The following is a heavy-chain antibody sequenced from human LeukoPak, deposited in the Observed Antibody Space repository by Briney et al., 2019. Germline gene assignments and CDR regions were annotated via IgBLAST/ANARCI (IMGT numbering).Heavy chain of an antibody. CDR3: ATVAAAGPDDAFDI. Sequence: ASVKVSCKASGYTFTSYGISWVRQAPGQGLEWMGWISAYNGNTNYAQKLQGRVTMTTDTSTSTAYMKLRSLRSDDTAVYYCATVAAAGPDDAFDIWGQGTMVTVSS. CDR1: GYTFTSYG. J-gene: IGHJ3*02. V-gene: IGHV1-18*01. D-gene: IGHD6-13*01. CDR2: ISAYNGNT.